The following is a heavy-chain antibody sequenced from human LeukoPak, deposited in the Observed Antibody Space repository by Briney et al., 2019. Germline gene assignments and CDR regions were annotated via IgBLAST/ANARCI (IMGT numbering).Heavy chain of an antibody. CDR1: GFTFSSYA. CDR2: ISGSGGST. D-gene: IGHD6-6*01. Sequence: GGFLRLCCAASGFTFSSYAMSWVRQAPGKGLEWVSAISGSGGSTYYADSVKGRFTISRDNSKNTLYLQMNSLRAEDTAVYYCAKESSSSVYFDYWGQGTLVTVSS. CDR3: AKESSSSVYFDY. V-gene: IGHV3-23*01. J-gene: IGHJ4*02.